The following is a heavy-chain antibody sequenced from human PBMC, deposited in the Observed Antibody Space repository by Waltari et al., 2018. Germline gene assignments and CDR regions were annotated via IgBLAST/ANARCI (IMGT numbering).Heavy chain of an antibody. CDR2: IYYSGST. Sequence: QLQLQESGPGLVKPSETLSLTCTVSGGSISSSSYYWGWIRQPPGKGLDWIGSIYYSGSTYYNPSLKSRVTISVDTSKNQFSLKLSSVTAADTAVYYCAMGYSSSWYSVFDYWGQGTLVTVSS. CDR3: AMGYSSSWYSVFDY. D-gene: IGHD6-13*01. J-gene: IGHJ4*02. CDR1: GGSISSSSYY. V-gene: IGHV4-39*07.